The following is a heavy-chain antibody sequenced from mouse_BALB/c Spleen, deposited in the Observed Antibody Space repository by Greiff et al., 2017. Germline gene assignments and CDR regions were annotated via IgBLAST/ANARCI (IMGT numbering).Heavy chain of an antibody. D-gene: IGHD2-14*01. Sequence: QVQLQQSGAELAKPGASVKMSCKASGYTFTSYWMHWVKQRPGQGLEWIGYINPSTGDTEYNQKFKDKATLTADKSSSTAYMQLSSLTSEDSAVYYCARPDYRYDGYAMDYWGQGTSVTVSS. J-gene: IGHJ4*01. CDR3: ARPDYRYDGYAMDY. CDR1: GYTFTSYW. V-gene: IGHV1-7*01. CDR2: INPSTGDT.